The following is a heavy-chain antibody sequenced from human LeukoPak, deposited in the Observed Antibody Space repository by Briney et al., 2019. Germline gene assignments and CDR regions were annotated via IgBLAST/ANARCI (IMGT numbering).Heavy chain of an antibody. J-gene: IGHJ5*02. Sequence: GASVKVSCKASGYTFTSDDINWVRQATGQGLEWMGWMNPNSGNTGYAQKFQGRVTMTRNTSISTAYMELSSLRSEDTAVYYCASNARSSGSGSYPWGQGTLVTVSS. D-gene: IGHD3-10*01. CDR1: GYTFTSDD. V-gene: IGHV1-8*01. CDR3: ASNARSSGSGSYP. CDR2: MNPNSGNT.